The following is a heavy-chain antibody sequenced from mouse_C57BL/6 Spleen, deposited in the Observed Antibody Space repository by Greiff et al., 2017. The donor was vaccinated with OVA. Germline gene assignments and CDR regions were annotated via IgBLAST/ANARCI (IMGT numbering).Heavy chain of an antibody. Sequence: QVQLQQPGAELVKPGASVKLSCKASGYTFTSYWMHWVKQRPGRGLEWIGRIDPNSGGTKYNEKFKSKATLTVDKPSSTAYMQLSSLTSEDSAVYYCARSPMVTTRALYAMDYWGQGTSVTVSS. J-gene: IGHJ4*01. D-gene: IGHD2-2*01. CDR2: IDPNSGGT. CDR3: ARSPMVTTRALYAMDY. V-gene: IGHV1-72*01. CDR1: GYTFTSYW.